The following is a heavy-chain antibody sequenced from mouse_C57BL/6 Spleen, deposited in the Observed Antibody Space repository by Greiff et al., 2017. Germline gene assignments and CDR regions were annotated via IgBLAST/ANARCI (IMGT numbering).Heavy chain of an antibody. CDR3: ARRREGYVLDD. V-gene: IGHV1-80*01. J-gene: IGHJ2*01. Sequence: VQLQQSGAELVKPGASVKISCKASGYAFSSYWMHWVKQRPGQGLEWIGQIYPGDGDTNYNGKFKGKATLTADKSSSTAYMQLSSLTSEYSAVYCCARRREGYVLDDGGQGTTLTGAS. D-gene: IGHD2-14*01. CDR2: IYPGDGDT. CDR1: GYAFSSYW.